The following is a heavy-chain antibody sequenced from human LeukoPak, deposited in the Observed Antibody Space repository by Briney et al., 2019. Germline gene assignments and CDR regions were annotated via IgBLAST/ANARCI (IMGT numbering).Heavy chain of an antibody. CDR1: GFTFSSYG. CDR3: ARGPGFGEPPYYFDY. Sequence: GGSLRLSCAASGFTFSSYGTHWVRQAPGKGLEWVAVIWYDGSNKYYADSVKGRFTISRDNSKNTLYLQMNSLRAEDTAVYYCARGPGFGEPPYYFDYWGQGTLVTVSS. D-gene: IGHD3-10*01. V-gene: IGHV3-33*01. CDR2: IWYDGSNK. J-gene: IGHJ4*02.